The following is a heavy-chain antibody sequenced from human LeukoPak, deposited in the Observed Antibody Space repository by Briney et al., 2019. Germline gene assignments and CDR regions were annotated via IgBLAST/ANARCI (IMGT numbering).Heavy chain of an antibody. Sequence: PGGSLRLSCAASGFSFSDHHMSWVRQVPGKGLEWLAYISRDGNIIVYADSVKGRFIISRDNAKHTVYLEMTSLSSEDTAVYYCAYYYLLMDYWGQGTLVTVSS. J-gene: IGHJ4*02. CDR2: ISRDGNII. CDR1: GFSFSDHH. CDR3: AYYYLLMDY. V-gene: IGHV3-11*01. D-gene: IGHD1-26*01.